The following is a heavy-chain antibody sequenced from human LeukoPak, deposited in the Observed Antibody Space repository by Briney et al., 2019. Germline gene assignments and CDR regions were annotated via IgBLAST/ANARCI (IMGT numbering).Heavy chain of an antibody. V-gene: IGHV3-11*01. Sequence: GGSLRLSCAASGFTFSDYYMSWIRQAPGKGLEWVSYIGSSGRTIYYADSVKGRFTISRDNAKKSLYLQMNSLRAEDTAVYYCARDDFWSGYLRYWGQGTLVTVSS. D-gene: IGHD3-3*01. CDR2: IGSSGRTI. CDR1: GFTFSDYY. J-gene: IGHJ4*02. CDR3: ARDDFWSGYLRY.